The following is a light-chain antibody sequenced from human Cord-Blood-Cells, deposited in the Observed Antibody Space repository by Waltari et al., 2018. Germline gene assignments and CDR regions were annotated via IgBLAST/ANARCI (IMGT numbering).Light chain of an antibody. CDR2: DVS. J-gene: IGLJ2*01. CDR3: SSYTSSSTLVV. CDR1: SRDVGVYNY. V-gene: IGLV2-14*01. Sequence: QSALTHPASVSGSPRQSITIPCTVTSRDVGVYNYVSCSPQPPGNAPKLMIYDVSNRPSGVSNRFSGSKSGNTASLTISGLQAEDEADYYCSSYTSSSTLVVFGGGTKLTVL.